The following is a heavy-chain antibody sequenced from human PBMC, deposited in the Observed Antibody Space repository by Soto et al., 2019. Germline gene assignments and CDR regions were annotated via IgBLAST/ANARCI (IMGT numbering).Heavy chain of an antibody. J-gene: IGHJ6*02. CDR1: GFSLSNARMG. CDR2: ICSNDEK. Sequence: QVTLKESGPVLVKPTETLTLTCTVSGFSLSNARMGVSWIRQPPGKALEWLAHICSNDEKSYSTSLKSRLTISKDTSKSQVVLTMTNMDPVDTATYYCARIQPNYYYYGMDVWGQGTTVTVSS. V-gene: IGHV2-26*01. CDR3: ARIQPNYYYYGMDV.